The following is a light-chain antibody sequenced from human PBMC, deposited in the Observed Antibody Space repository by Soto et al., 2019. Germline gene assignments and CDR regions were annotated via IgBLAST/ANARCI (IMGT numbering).Light chain of an antibody. CDR1: SSNIGSNY. V-gene: IGLV1-47*02. CDR2: SNN. CDR3: AAWDDSPSGHVV. J-gene: IGLJ2*01. Sequence: QSVLTQPPSASGTPGQRVTISCSGSSSNIGSNYVYWYQQLPGTAPKLLIYSNNQRPSGVPDRFSGSKSGTSASLAISGLRSEDEADYYCAAWDDSPSGHVVFGGGTQLTVL.